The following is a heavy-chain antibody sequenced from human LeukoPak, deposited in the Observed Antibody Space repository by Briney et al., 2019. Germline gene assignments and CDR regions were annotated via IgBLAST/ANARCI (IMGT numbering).Heavy chain of an antibody. J-gene: IGHJ4*02. CDR1: GNSISSGDNY. Sequence: SQTLSLTCTVSGNSISSGDNYWSWIRQPVGKGLEWIGRIYTSGSTNYDPSLKSRVTISGDTSKNQFSLKLSSVTAADTAVYYCARATVAAAAPGGYWGQGTLVTVSS. CDR3: ARATVAAAAPGGY. D-gene: IGHD6-13*01. V-gene: IGHV4-61*02. CDR2: IYTSGST.